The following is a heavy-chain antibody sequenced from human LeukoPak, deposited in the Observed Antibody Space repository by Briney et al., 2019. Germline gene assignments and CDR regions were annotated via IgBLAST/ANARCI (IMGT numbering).Heavy chain of an antibody. D-gene: IGHD3-3*01. J-gene: IGHJ4*02. CDR1: GFTFSSYA. CDR3: AKDLREWLPCHDY. CDR2: ISSSGGST. V-gene: IGHV3-23*01. Sequence: GGSLRLSCAASGFTFSSYAMSWVRQAPGKGLEWVSFISSSGGSTYYADSVGGRFTISRDNSKNTLYLQMNSLRAEDTAIYYCAKDLREWLPCHDYWGQGTLVTVSS.